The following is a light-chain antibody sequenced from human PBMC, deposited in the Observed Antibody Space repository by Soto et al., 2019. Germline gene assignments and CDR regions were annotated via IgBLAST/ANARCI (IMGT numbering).Light chain of an antibody. CDR3: QQFAMTPLT. V-gene: IGKV3-20*01. Sequence: EIVLTQSPGTLSLSPGERATLSCRASHGITSTYLAWYQQKPGQSPRLLIYGASTRATGIPDRFSGSGSGTEFTLTISRLEAEDIAVYYCQQFAMTPLTFGPGTKVEI. J-gene: IGKJ3*01. CDR2: GAS. CDR1: HGITSTY.